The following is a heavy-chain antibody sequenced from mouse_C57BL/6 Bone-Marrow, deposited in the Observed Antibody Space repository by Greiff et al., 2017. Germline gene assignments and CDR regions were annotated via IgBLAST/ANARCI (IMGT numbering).Heavy chain of an antibody. CDR1: GFTFTSYW. J-gene: IGHJ1*03. Sequence: VQLQQPGAELVMPGASVKLSCTASGFTFTSYWMHWVKQTPGQGLEWIGEIVPSDSYNYDKQKFKGKSTLTVDKSSSTAYMQLSSLTSEDSAVYYCARPLYCCGNTWYLDVWGTGTTVTVSS. CDR2: IVPSDSYN. V-gene: IGHV1-69*01. D-gene: IGHD1-1*01. CDR3: ARPLYCCGNTWYLDV.